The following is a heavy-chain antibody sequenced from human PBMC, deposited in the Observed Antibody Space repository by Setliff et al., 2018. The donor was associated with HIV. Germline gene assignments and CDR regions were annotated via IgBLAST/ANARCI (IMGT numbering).Heavy chain of an antibody. D-gene: IGHD6-13*01. CDR1: SGSISNYY. V-gene: IGHV4-59*04. Sequence: PSETLSLTCTVSSGSISNYYWSWIRQPPGKGLEWVGSIYYSGSTYYSPSLKSRVTISVDTSKNQFSLKLSSVTAADTAVYYCARLVGGDSSWYVTHKYFQHWGQGTLVTVPQ. CDR3: ARLVGGDSSWYVTHKYFQH. J-gene: IGHJ1*01. CDR2: IYYSGST.